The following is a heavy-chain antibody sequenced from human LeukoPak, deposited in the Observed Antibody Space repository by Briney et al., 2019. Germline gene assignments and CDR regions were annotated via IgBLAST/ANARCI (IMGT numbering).Heavy chain of an antibody. J-gene: IGHJ3*02. D-gene: IGHD3-10*01. V-gene: IGHV6-1*01. CDR2: TYYRSKWYN. Sequence: SQTLSLTCAISGDSVSSNSAAWSRIRQSPSRGLEWLGRTYYRSKWYNDSAASVKSRITINPDTSKNQFSLPLNSVTPEDTAVYYCTRGFYGFDIWGQGTMVIVSS. CDR1: GDSVSSNSAA. CDR3: TRGFYGFDI.